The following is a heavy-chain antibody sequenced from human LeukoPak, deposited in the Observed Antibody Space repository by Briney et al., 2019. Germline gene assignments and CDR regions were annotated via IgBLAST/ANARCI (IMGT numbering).Heavy chain of an antibody. CDR2: IYPGDSDT. D-gene: IGHD3-16*01. J-gene: IGHJ4*02. CDR1: GYSFSSYW. V-gene: IGHV5-51*01. CDR3: ARRSSYGNPLDY. Sequence: GESLKISCKASGYSFSSYWIGWVRQMPGKGLEWMGIIYPGDSDTRYSPSFQGQVTISADKSINTAYLQWSSLKASDTATYYCARRSSYGNPLDYWGQGTLVTVSS.